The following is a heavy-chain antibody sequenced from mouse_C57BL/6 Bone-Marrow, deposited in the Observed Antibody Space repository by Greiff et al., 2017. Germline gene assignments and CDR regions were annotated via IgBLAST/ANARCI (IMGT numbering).Heavy chain of an antibody. CDR1: GFTFSDYY. V-gene: IGHV5-12*01. CDR3: ASLRWGFAY. D-gene: IGHD1-1*01. J-gene: IGHJ3*01. Sequence: EVKLVESGGGLVQPGGSLKLSCAASGFTFSDYYMYWVRQTPEKRLEWVAYISNGGGSTYYPDTVKGRFTISRDNAKNTLYLQMSRLKSEDTAMYYCASLRWGFAYWGQGTLVTVSA. CDR2: ISNGGGST.